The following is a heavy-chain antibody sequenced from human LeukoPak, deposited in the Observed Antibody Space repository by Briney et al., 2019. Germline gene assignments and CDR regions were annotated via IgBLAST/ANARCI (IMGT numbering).Heavy chain of an antibody. Sequence: PGGSLRLSCAASGFTFSSYWMTWVRQAPGKGLEWVTNIKKDGSEKYYVDSVKGRFTISRDNAKNSLYLQMNSLRAEDTAVYYCARDWVAVSPGSFDYWGQGTLVTVSS. J-gene: IGHJ4*02. CDR1: GFTFSSYW. CDR3: ARDWVAVSPGSFDY. V-gene: IGHV3-7*04. CDR2: IKKDGSEK. D-gene: IGHD6-19*01.